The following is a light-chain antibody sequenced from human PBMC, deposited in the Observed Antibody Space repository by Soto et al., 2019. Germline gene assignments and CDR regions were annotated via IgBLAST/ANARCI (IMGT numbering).Light chain of an antibody. J-gene: IGKJ4*02. CDR3: QQADNYPTT. V-gene: IGKV1-12*01. Sequence: DIPMTQSPSSVSASVGDRVTITCRASQGISSWLAWYQQKPGKSPKLLIYAASSFHSGVPSRFSGSGSGTEFTITISSMQPEDFATYYCQQADNYPTTFGEGTKMEIK. CDR2: AAS. CDR1: QGISSW.